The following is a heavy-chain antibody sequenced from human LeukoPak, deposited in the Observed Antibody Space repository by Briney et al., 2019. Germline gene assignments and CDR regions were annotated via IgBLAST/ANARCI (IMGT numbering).Heavy chain of an antibody. CDR2: ISGSGGST. CDR1: GFTFSSYA. Sequence: PGGSLRLSCAASGFTFSSYAMSWVRQAPGKGLEWVSAISGSGGSTYYADSVKGRFTISRDNSKNTLYLQMNSLRAEDTALYYCARAPVTSCRGAFCYPFDLWGQGVLVTVSS. V-gene: IGHV3-23*01. D-gene: IGHD2-21*01. CDR3: ARAPVTSCRGAFCYPFDL. J-gene: IGHJ4*02.